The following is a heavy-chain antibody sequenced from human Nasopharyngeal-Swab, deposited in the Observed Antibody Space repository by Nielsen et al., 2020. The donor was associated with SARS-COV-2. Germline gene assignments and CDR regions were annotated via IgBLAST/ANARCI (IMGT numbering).Heavy chain of an antibody. D-gene: IGHD3-22*01. V-gene: IGHV3-23*01. CDR1: GFTFSSYA. CDR2: ISGSGGTI. Sequence: GESLKISCAASGFTFSSYAMSWVRQAPGKGLEWVSAISGSGGTIYYADSVKGRFTISRDNAKNSLYLQMNSLRAEDTAVYYCARKGLYDSSGYPFDPWGQGTLVTVSS. CDR3: ARKGLYDSSGYPFDP. J-gene: IGHJ5*02.